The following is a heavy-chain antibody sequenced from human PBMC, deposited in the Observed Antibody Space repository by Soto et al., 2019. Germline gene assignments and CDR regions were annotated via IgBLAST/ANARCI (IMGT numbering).Heavy chain of an antibody. D-gene: IGHD2-8*02. J-gene: IGHJ5*02. CDR3: ASDRWSTRRCSRESCFDP. Sequence: SVKVSCKASGCTFTTNTISWVRQAPGQGLEWIGRIIPFSGTSNSAQKFQGRVTITADESTSTPYLELSSMRSEDTAVYYCASDRWSTRRCSRESCFDPWGQGTLVTVSS. V-gene: IGHV1-69*13. CDR2: IIPFSGTS. CDR1: GCTFTTNT.